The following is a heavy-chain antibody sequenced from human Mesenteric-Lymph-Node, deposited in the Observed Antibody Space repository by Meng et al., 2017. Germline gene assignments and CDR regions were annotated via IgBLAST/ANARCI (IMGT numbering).Heavy chain of an antibody. J-gene: IGHJ4*02. D-gene: IGHD1-14*01. CDR3: AGGRRTDQSAHRGYFGS. CDR1: SGSISVSSSY. Sequence: SETLSLTCTVSSGSISVSSSYWAWPRHPPGKGPEWIGHVHYSRTTYSISSRRRRLLISSDTSKNHFSLRLTSVTAADTAVYYCAGGRRTDQSAHRGYFGSWGQGTLVTVSS. V-gene: IGHV4-39*07. CDR2: VHYSRTT.